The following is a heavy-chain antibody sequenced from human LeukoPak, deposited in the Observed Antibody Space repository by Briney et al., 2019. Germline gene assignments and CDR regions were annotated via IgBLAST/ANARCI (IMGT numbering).Heavy chain of an antibody. J-gene: IGHJ4*02. CDR3: TRDETSFFYDILTGSFDY. CDR1: GYTFTIYG. Sequence: VASVNVSCKASGYTFTIYGISWVRQAPGQGLEWMGWISAYNGNTNYAQKFQGRVTVTRDTSISTAYMELRSLRSDDTAVYYCTRDETSFFYDILTGSFDYWGQGTLVTVSS. CDR2: ISAYNGNT. D-gene: IGHD3-9*01. V-gene: IGHV1-18*01.